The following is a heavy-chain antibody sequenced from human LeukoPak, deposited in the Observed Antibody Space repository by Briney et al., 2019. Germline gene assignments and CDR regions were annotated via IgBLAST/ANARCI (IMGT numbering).Heavy chain of an antibody. Sequence: PGRSLRLSCAASGFTFSSYAMHWVRQAPGKGLEWVAVISYDGSNKYYADSVKGRFTISRDNSKNSLYLQMNSLRAEDTAVYYCARDPGEDEGSSWWRYYYYGMDVWGQGTTVTVSS. D-gene: IGHD6-13*01. CDR1: GFTFSSYA. CDR2: ISYDGSNK. V-gene: IGHV3-30-3*01. CDR3: ARDPGEDEGSSWWRYYYYGMDV. J-gene: IGHJ6*02.